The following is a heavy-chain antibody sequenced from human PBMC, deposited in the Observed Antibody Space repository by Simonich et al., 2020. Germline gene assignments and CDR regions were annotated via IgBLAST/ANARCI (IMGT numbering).Heavy chain of an antibody. CDR1: GFTFSRYA. D-gene: IGHD6-6*01. J-gene: IGHJ4*02. V-gene: IGHV3-30*07. CDR2: ISYDGSNK. Sequence: GGGVVQPGRSLRLSCAASGFTFSRYAMHWGRQAPGKGLEWGAVISYDGSNKYYADSVKGRFTISRDNSKNTLYLQMNSLRAEDTAVYYCARDLGSSYYFDYWGQGTLVTVSS. CDR3: ARDLGSSYYFDY.